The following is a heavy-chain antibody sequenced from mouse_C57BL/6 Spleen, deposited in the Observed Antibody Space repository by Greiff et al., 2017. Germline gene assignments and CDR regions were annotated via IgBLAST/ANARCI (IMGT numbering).Heavy chain of an antibody. J-gene: IGHJ3*01. V-gene: IGHV5-4*01. CDR2: ISDGGSYT. Sequence: EVQGVESGGGLVKPGGSLKLSCAASGFTFSSYAMSWVRQTPEKRLEWVATISDGGSYTYYPGNVKGRFTLARDNAKNNLYLQMSHLKSEDTAMYYCARDSYYCSRPFAYWGQGTLVTVSA. D-gene: IGHD1-1*01. CDR1: GFTFSSYA. CDR3: ARDSYYCSRPFAY.